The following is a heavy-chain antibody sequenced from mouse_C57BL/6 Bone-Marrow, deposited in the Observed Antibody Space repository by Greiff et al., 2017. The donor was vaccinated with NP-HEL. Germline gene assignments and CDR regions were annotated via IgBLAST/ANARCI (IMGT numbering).Heavy chain of an antibody. CDR3: ARSGNFPWFAY. J-gene: IGHJ3*01. CDR2: INPGSGGT. CDR1: GYAFTNYL. Sequence: VQLQQSGAELVRPGTSVKVSCKASGYAFTNYLIEWVKQRPGQGLEWIGVINPGSGGTNYNEKFKGKATLTADKSSSTAYMQRSSLTSEDSAVYFCARSGNFPWFAYWGQGTLVTVSA. V-gene: IGHV1-54*01. D-gene: IGHD2-1*01.